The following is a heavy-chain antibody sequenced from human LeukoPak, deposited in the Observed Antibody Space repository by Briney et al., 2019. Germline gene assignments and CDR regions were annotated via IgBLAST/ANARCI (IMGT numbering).Heavy chain of an antibody. D-gene: IGHD4-11*01. J-gene: IGHJ4*02. CDR1: GGSISSYY. CDR3: ARWSLSNYGPEL. V-gene: IGHV4-59*01. Sequence: SETLSLTCTVSGGSISSYYWSWIRQPPGKGLEWIGYIYYSGSTNYNPSLKSRVTISVDTSKNQFSLKLSSVTAADTAVYYCARWSLSNYGPELWGQGTLVTVSS. CDR2: IYYSGST.